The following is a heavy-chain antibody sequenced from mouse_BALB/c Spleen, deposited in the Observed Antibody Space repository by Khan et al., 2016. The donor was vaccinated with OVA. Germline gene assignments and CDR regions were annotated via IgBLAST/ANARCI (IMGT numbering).Heavy chain of an antibody. V-gene: IGHV1S136*01. CDR2: INPYNDGT. Sequence: VQLKQSGPELVKPGASVKMSCKASGYTFTSYVMHWVKQKPGQGLEWIGYINPYNDGTKYNEKFKGKATLTSDKSSSTAYMELSSLTSEDSAVYCYARSTYYGNPYAMDYWGQGTSVTVSS. CDR3: ARSTYYGNPYAMDY. CDR1: GYTFTSYV. J-gene: IGHJ4*01. D-gene: IGHD2-10*01.